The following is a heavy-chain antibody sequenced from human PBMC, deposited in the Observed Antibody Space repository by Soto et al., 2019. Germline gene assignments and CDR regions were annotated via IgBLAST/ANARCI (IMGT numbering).Heavy chain of an antibody. V-gene: IGHV3-48*01. Sequence: EVQLVESGGGLVQPGGSLRLSCAASGFTFSSYSMNWVRQAPGKGLEWVSYISSSSSTIYYADSVKGRFTISRDNAKXXXXXXXXXXXXXXXXXXXCARDKXXSPLDYWGQGTLVTVSS. CDR2: ISSSSSTI. CDR3: ARDKXXSPLDY. CDR1: GFTFSSYS. J-gene: IGHJ4*02.